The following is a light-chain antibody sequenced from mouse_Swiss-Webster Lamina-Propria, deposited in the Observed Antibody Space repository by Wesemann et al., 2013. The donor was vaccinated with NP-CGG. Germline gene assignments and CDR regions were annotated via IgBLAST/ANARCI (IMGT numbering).Light chain of an antibody. Sequence: DIVLTQSPASLAVSLGQRATISCKASQSVDYDGDSYMNWYQQKPGQPPKLLIYAASNLESGIPARFSGSGSGTSYSLTISSMEAEDAATYYCQQWSSNPPRTFGGGTKLEIK. CDR1: QSVDYDGDSY. CDR3: QQWSSNPPRT. J-gene: IGKJ1*01. V-gene: IGKV3-4*01. CDR2: AAS.